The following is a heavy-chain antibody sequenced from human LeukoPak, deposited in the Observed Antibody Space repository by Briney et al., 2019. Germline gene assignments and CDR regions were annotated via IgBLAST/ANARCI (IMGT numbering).Heavy chain of an antibody. CDR3: ARGYCSGGSCYSDYYYYYMDV. CDR1: GFTFSTYS. V-gene: IGHV3-21*01. Sequence: GGSLRLFCAASGFTFSTYSMNWVRQAPGKGLEWVSSITSSSSYIYYADSVKGRFTISRDNAKNSLYLQMNSLRAEDTAVYYCARGYCSGGSCYSDYYYYYMDVWGKGTTVTVSS. CDR2: ITSSSSYI. J-gene: IGHJ6*03. D-gene: IGHD2-15*01.